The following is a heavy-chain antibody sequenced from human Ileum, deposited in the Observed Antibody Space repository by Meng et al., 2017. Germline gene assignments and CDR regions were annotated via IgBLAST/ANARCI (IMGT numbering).Heavy chain of an antibody. CDR3: ATGSFSSDLPFDY. CDR1: GGSVSSDTYF. CDR2: IYFSGGT. Sequence: QVQVQESGPGLVRPSETLSLTCTVSGGSVSSDTYFWSWIRQPPGKGLEWIGYIYFSGGTYYNPSLKSRVTISRDTSKKQFSLNLSSATAADTAVYYCATGSFSSDLPFDYWGQGTLVTVSS. V-gene: IGHV4-61*01. J-gene: IGHJ4*02. D-gene: IGHD3-3*01.